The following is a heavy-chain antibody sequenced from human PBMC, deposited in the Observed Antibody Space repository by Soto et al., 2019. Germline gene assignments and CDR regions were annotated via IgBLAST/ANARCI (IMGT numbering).Heavy chain of an antibody. V-gene: IGHV3-23*01. D-gene: IGHD3-10*01. CDR3: VRGGSGSPNYGYYFDY. CDR2: ISGSGANT. CDR1: GFTFDNYA. J-gene: IGHJ4*02. Sequence: PGGSLRLSCTASGFTFDNYAMSWVRQAPGKGLEWVSSISGSGANTYYADSVKGRSTISRDNSKTTLYLQMNSLSAEDTALHFCVRGGSGSPNYGYYFDYWGQGALVTVSS.